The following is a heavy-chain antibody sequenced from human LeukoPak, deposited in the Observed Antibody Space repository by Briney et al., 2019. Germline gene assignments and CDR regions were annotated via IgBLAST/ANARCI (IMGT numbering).Heavy chain of an antibody. V-gene: IGHV3-23*01. Sequence: GGSLRLSCAASGFTFSSYAMSWVRQAPGKGREGVSAISGSGGSTYYADSVKGRFTISRDNSKNTLYLQMNSLRAEDTAVYYCAKTPPWYSSSWYFDYWGQGTLVTVSS. J-gene: IGHJ4*02. CDR2: ISGSGGST. D-gene: IGHD6-13*01. CDR3: AKTPPWYSSSWYFDY. CDR1: GFTFSSYA.